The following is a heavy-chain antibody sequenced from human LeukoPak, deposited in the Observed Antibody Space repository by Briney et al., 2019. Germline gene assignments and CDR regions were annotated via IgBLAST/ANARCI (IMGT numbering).Heavy chain of an antibody. CDR3: ASYYRSSGSYYTFGN. D-gene: IGHD3-10*01. Sequence: PRGSLRPSRAASGFTFSSFAITRVRQAPGKGLDWVLSVATGGDTYYADSAKGRFTISRINSNNTVHLQMHSLRVEYTAVYYCASYYRSSGSYYTFGNWGQGALVSVYS. J-gene: IGHJ4*02. CDR2: VATGGDT. CDR1: GFTFSSFA. V-gene: IGHV3-23*01.